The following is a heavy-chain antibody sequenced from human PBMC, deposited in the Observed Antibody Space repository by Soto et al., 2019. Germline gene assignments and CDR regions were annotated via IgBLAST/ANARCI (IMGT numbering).Heavy chain of an antibody. CDR2: IYYSGST. CDR1: GGSISSYY. D-gene: IGHD3-3*01. J-gene: IGHJ5*02. CDR3: ARDNHDFWSGYYSWFDP. Sequence: SETLSLTCTVSGGSISSYYWSWIRQPPGKGLEWIGYIYYSGSTNYNPSLKSRVTISVDTSKIQFSLKLSSVTAADTAVYYCARDNHDFWSGYYSWFDPWAREPWSPSPQ. V-gene: IGHV4-59*01.